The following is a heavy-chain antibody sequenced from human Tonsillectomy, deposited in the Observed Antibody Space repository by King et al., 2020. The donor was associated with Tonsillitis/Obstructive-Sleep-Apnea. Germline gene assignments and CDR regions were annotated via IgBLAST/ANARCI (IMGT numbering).Heavy chain of an antibody. CDR2: ISWNSGSI. D-gene: IGHD6-19*01. J-gene: IGHJ3*02. CDR1: GFIFDDYA. V-gene: IGHV3-9*01. Sequence: VQLVESGGGLVQPGRSLRLSCAASGFIFDDYAVHWVRQAPGKGLEWVAGISWNSGSIGYADSVKGRFTITRDNAKNSLYLQMNSLRAEDTALYYCAKDSVPRSSGWYLDAFEIWGQGTMVTVSS. CDR3: AKDSVPRSSGWYLDAFEI.